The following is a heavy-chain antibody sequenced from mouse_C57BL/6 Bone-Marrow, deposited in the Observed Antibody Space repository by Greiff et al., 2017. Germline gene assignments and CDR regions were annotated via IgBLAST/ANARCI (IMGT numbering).Heavy chain of an antibody. CDR3: ARAQATVVATYYYAMDY. J-gene: IGHJ4*01. D-gene: IGHD1-1*01. CDR1: GFTFSDYG. V-gene: IGHV5-17*01. CDR2: ISSGSSTI. Sequence: EVMLVESGGGLVKPGGSLKLSCAASGFTFSDYGMHWVRQAPEKGLEWVAYISSGSSTIYYADTVKGRFTISRANAKNTLFLQMTSLRSEDTAMYYCARAQATVVATYYYAMDYWGQGTSVTVSS.